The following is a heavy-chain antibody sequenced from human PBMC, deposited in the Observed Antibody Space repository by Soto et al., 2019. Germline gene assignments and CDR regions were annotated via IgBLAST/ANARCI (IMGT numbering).Heavy chain of an antibody. V-gene: IGHV1-18*01. CDR2: ISGYNGNT. CDR3: AREGQEPYYYYGMYV. J-gene: IGHJ6*02. Sequence: QVQVVQSGDEVKKPGASVKVSCKASGYTFTNYGFSWVRQAPGQGLEWMGWISGYNGNTKYAEKFQGRVTMTTDTSTSTAHMELRSLRSDDTAVYYCAREGQEPYYYYGMYVLGQGTAVTVSS. CDR1: GYTFTNYG.